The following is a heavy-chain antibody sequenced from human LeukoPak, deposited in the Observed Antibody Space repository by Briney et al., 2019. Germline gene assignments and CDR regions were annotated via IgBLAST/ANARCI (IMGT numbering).Heavy chain of an antibody. CDR3: AKGRDKYQLLSKNWFDP. Sequence: GGSLRLSCAASGFTFDDYAMHWVRQAPGKGVEWVSGISWNSGRIGYADSVKGRFTISRDNAKNSLYLQMNSLRAEDTALYYCAKGRDKYQLLSKNWFDPWGQGTLVTVSS. D-gene: IGHD2-2*01. CDR2: ISWNSGRI. V-gene: IGHV3-9*01. CDR1: GFTFDDYA. J-gene: IGHJ5*02.